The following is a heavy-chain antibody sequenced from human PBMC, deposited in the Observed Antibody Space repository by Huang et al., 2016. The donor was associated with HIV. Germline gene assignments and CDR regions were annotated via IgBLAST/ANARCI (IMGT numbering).Heavy chain of an antibody. J-gene: IGHJ3*02. Sequence: QIQLMQSGPELKQPGASVKVSCKASGYIFTSYGITWVRQAPGQGPEWMGWISDSSCDTEYAQNFHGRVTMTTDTSTNIAYMELRGLRSDDTAKYYCARDPKYHRIGYYRQRRGIDIWGQGTMVIVSS. D-gene: IGHD3-22*01. V-gene: IGHV1-18*01. CDR2: ISDSSCDT. CDR3: ARDPKYHRIGYYRQRRGIDI. CDR1: GYIFTSYG.